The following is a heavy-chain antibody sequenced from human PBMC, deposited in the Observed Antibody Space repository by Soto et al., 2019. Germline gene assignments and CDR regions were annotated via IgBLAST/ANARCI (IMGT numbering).Heavy chain of an antibody. CDR1: GGTFSSYA. CDR3: FGAAAAPYGMDV. D-gene: IGHD6-13*01. Sequence: QVQLVQSGAEVKKPGSSVKVSCKASGGTFSSYAISWVRQAPGQGLEWVGGIIPIFGTANYAQKFQGRVTITADESTSTAYMELSSLRSEDTAVYYCFGAAAAPYGMDVWGQGTTVTVSS. CDR2: IIPIFGTA. V-gene: IGHV1-69*01. J-gene: IGHJ6*02.